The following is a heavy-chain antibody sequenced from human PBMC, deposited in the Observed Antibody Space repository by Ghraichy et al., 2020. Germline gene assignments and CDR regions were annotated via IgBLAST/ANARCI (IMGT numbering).Heavy chain of an antibody. V-gene: IGHV4-34*01. CDR1: GGSFRGFY. D-gene: IGHD3-16*01. J-gene: IGHJ6*02. CDR2: ISYSGRA. Sequence: SETLSLTCSVDGGSFRGFYRTWIRQPPGRGLEWIGEISYSGRANYNPSLESRVTISIDTPMLQFSLRLNSVTAADTAVYYCTRGVSQENSYGGLDVWGQGTTVSVSS. CDR3: TRGVSQENSYGGLDV.